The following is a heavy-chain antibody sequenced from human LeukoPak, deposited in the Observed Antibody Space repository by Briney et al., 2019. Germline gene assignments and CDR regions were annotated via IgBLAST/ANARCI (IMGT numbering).Heavy chain of an antibody. CDR3: AKALESSSDYGDH. V-gene: IGHV3-30*18. D-gene: IGHD4-17*01. CDR2: ISYDGSNK. CDR1: GFTFSSYG. J-gene: IGHJ5*02. Sequence: QPGGSLRLSCAASGFTFSSYGMHWVRQAPGKGLEWVAVISYDGSNKYYADSVKGRFTISRDNSKNTLYLQMNSLRAEDTAVYYCAKALESSSDYGDHWGQGTLVTVSS.